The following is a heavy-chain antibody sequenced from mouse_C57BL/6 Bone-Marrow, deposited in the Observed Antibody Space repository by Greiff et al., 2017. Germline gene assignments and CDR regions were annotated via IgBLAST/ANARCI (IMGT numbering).Heavy chain of an antibody. CDR2: IDPNSGGT. CDR3: GRYNLVYYAMDY. J-gene: IGHJ4*01. CDR1: GYSFTSYW. D-gene: IGHD4-1*02. V-gene: IGHV1-72*01. Sequence: VQLQQSGAELVKPGASVKLSCNASGYSFTSYWMHWVKQRPGRGLEWIGRIDPNSGGTKYNEKFKSKATLTVDKPSNTAYMQLSSLTSEDSAVYYCGRYNLVYYAMDYWGQGTSVTVSS.